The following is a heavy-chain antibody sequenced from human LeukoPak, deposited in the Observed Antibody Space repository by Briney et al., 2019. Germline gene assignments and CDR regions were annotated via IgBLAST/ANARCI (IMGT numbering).Heavy chain of an antibody. Sequence: PGGSLRLSCAASGFTFSTYSMNWVRQAPGKGLEWVSSINSSSTYIYYADSVKGRFTISRDNAKNSLYLQMNSLRAEDTAVYYCARDLRGYFDYAEYFQHWGQGTLVTVSS. CDR1: GFTFSTYS. CDR3: ARDLRGYFDYAEYFQH. CDR2: INSSSTYI. V-gene: IGHV3-21*01. D-gene: IGHD3-9*01. J-gene: IGHJ1*01.